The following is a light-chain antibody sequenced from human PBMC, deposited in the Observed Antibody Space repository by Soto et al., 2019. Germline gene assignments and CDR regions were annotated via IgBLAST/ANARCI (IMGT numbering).Light chain of an antibody. V-gene: IGLV2-11*01. Sequence: QSVLTQPRSVSGSPGQSVTISCTGTSSDVGGYNYVSWYQQHPGKAPKLMIYDVSKRPSGVPDRISGSKSGNTASLTISGLQAEDEADYYCCSYAGSRYVFGTGNKVTVL. CDR3: CSYAGSRYV. J-gene: IGLJ1*01. CDR2: DVS. CDR1: SSDVGGYNY.